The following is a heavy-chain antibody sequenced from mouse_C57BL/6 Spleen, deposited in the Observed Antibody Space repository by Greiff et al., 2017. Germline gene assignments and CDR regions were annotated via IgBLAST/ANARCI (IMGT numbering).Heavy chain of an antibody. CDR3: ARHGRDSSGPEFAY. Sequence: EVQLVESGGDLVKPGGSLKLSCAASGFTFSSYGMSWVRQTPDKRLEWVATISSGGSYTYYPDSVKGRFTISRDNAKNTLYLQMSSLKSEDTAMYYCARHGRDSSGPEFAYWGQGTLVTVSA. J-gene: IGHJ3*01. CDR1: GFTFSSYG. D-gene: IGHD3-2*02. CDR2: ISSGGSYT. V-gene: IGHV5-6*01.